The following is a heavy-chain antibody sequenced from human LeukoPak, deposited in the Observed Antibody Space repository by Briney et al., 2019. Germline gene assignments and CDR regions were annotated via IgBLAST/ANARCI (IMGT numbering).Heavy chain of an antibody. J-gene: IGHJ4*02. CDR3: ARGGIAVAGTPAPNDY. Sequence: ASVKVSCKASGYTFTSYGISWVRQAPGQGLEWMGWISGYNGKIDSAQKFQGRVTMTRNTSISTAYMELSSLRSEDTAVYYCARGGIAVAGTPAPNDYWGQGTLVTVSS. D-gene: IGHD6-19*01. CDR2: ISGYNGKI. CDR1: GYTFTSYG. V-gene: IGHV1-18*01.